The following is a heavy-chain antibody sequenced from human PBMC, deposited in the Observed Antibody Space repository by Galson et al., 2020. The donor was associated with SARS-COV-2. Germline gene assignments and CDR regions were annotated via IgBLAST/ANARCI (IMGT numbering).Heavy chain of an antibody. Sequence: GESLKISCAASGFTFSNYAMSWVRQAPGKGLQWVSAISGDGGTTYYAGSVKGRFTISRDNSKNTLYLQMNSLRGEDTAVYYCAKGAAGVPNDYWGQGTLVTGSS. J-gene: IGHJ4*02. V-gene: IGHV3-23*01. CDR1: GFTFSNYA. CDR3: AKGAAGVPNDY. CDR2: ISGDGGTT. D-gene: IGHD6-13*01.